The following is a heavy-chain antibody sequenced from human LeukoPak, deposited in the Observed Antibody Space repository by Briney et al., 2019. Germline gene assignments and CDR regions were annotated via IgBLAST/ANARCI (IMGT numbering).Heavy chain of an antibody. Sequence: GESLKISCKGSGYSFTSYWIGWVRQMPGKGLEWMGIIHPGDSDTRYSPSFQGQVTISADKSISTAYLQWSSLKASDTAMYYCARQENRNDYSNYVGAFDIWGQGTMVTVSS. CDR3: ARQENRNDYSNYVGAFDI. D-gene: IGHD4-11*01. J-gene: IGHJ3*02. CDR2: IHPGDSDT. V-gene: IGHV5-51*01. CDR1: GYSFTSYW.